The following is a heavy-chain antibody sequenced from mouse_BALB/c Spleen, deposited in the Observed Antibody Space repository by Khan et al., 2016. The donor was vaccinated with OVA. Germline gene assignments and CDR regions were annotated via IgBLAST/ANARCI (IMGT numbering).Heavy chain of an antibody. CDR3: ARHQFPLSMDS. Sequence: QVQLKESGPDLVAPSQSLSITCTVSGFSLTSYAIHWVRQPPGKGLEWLVVIWSDGRTTYNSALKSRLNISKDNSKSQVFLKINSLQTDDTARYYCARHQFPLSMDSWGQGTSVTVSS. CDR2: IWSDGRT. J-gene: IGHJ4*01. V-gene: IGHV2-6-2*01. CDR1: GFSLTSYA.